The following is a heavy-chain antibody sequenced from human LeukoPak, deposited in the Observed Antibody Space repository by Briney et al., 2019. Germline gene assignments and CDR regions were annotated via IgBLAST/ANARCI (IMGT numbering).Heavy chain of an antibody. V-gene: IGHV4-59*01. D-gene: IGHD3-22*01. CDR3: ARGIPSMITLFDY. CDR2: IYYSGST. J-gene: IGHJ4*02. Sequence: SETLSLTSALSRVSLTLYYWSCIRGPPGERLERIGDIYYSGSTNYNPSLKSRATISVDTSKNQFSLKLSSVTAADTAVYYCARGIPSMITLFDYWGQGTLVTVSS. CDR1: RVSLTLYY.